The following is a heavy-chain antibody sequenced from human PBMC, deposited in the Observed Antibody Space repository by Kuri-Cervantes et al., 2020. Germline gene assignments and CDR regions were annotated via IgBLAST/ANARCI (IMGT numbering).Heavy chain of an antibody. D-gene: IGHD3-10*01. V-gene: IGHV3-21*04. CDR2: ISSSSSYI. J-gene: IGHJ3*02. CDR3: AKDFRFGELSVGAFDI. CDR1: GFTFSSYS. Sequence: GGSLRLSCAASGFTFSSYSMNWVRQAPGKGLEWVSSISSSSSYIYYADSVKGRFTISRDNAKNSLYLQMNSLRAEDTAVYYCAKDFRFGELSVGAFDIWGQGTMVTVSS.